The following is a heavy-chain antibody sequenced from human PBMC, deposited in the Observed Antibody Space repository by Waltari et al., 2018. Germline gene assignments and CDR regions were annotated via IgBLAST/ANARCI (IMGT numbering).Heavy chain of an antibody. CDR1: GGSISSHY. D-gene: IGHD6-19*01. CDR2: IYYSGST. J-gene: IGHJ4*02. V-gene: IGHV4-59*11. CDR3: ARADSSGGFDY. Sequence: QVQLQESGPGLVKPSETLSLTCTVSGGSISSHYWSWIRQPPGKGLEWIGYIYYSGSTNYNPSLKSRVTRSVDTSKNQFSLKLSSVTAADTAVYYCARADSSGGFDYWGQGTLVTVSS.